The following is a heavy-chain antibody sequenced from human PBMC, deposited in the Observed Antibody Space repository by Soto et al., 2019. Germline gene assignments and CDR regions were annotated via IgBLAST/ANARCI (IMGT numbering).Heavy chain of an antibody. Sequence: SETLSLTCTVSGGSISSYYWSWIRQPPGKGLEWIGYIYYSGSTNYNPSLKSRVTISVDTSKNQFSLKLSSVTAADTAVYYCARAARGYYDSSGYYLGYWGQGTLVTVSS. J-gene: IGHJ4*02. CDR3: ARAARGYYDSSGYYLGY. CDR1: GGSISSYY. D-gene: IGHD3-22*01. V-gene: IGHV4-59*01. CDR2: IYYSGST.